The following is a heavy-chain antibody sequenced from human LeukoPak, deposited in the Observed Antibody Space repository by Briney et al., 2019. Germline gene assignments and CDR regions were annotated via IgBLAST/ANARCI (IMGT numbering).Heavy chain of an antibody. CDR3: ARDRAYYDYSLYFDY. Sequence: ASVKVSCKASGYTFTSYGISWVRQAPGQGLEWMGWINPNSGGTNYAQKFQGRVTMTRDTSISTAYMELSRLRSDDTAVYYCARDRAYYDYSLYFDYWGQGTLVTVSS. CDR2: INPNSGGT. D-gene: IGHD3-3*01. CDR1: GYTFTSYG. V-gene: IGHV1-2*02. J-gene: IGHJ4*02.